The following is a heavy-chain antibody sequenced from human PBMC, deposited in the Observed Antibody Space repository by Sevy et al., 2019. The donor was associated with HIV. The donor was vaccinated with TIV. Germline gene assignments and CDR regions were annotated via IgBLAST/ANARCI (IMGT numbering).Heavy chain of an antibody. CDR1: GASITSYY. D-gene: IGHD3-16*02. V-gene: IGHV4-4*07. CDR3: TRGDYDYVWGSYRPMGASNWFDS. J-gene: IGHJ5*01. CDR2: IYSSGTTNYNPSL. Sequence: SETLSLTCTVSGASITSYYWSWIRQPAGKGLEWIGRIYSSGTTNYNPSLNYNPSLNSGVTLSVGTSKNQFSLRLTSATAAVSAVFYCTRGDYDYVWGSYRPMGASNWFDSWGQGTLVTVSS.